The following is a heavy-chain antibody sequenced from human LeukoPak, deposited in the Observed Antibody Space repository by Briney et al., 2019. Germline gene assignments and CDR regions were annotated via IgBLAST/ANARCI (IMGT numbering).Heavy chain of an antibody. CDR1: GFTFDDYA. D-gene: IGHD6-13*01. Sequence: PGRSLRLSCAASGFTFDDYAMHWVRQAPGKGLEWVSGISWNSGSIGYADSVKGRFTISRDNAKNSLYLQMNSLRAEDTALYYCAKAQERRTRIAAAVDYWGQGTLVTVSS. CDR2: ISWNSGSI. CDR3: AKAQERRTRIAAAVDY. J-gene: IGHJ4*02. V-gene: IGHV3-9*01.